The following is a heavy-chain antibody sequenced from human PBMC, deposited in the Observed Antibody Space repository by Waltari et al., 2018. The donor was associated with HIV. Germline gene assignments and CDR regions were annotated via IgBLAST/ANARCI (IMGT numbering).Heavy chain of an antibody. V-gene: IGHV4-34*01. D-gene: IGHD3-22*01. CDR1: GGSFSGYY. J-gene: IGHJ3*01. CDR2: INHSGNT. Sequence: QVQLQQWGAGLLTPSETLSLTCAVYGGSFSGYYWSWIRQPPGKGLEWIGEINHSGNTNYNPSLKSRVTISVDTSKNQLSLKLSSVTAADTAVYYCARGRYYRRNTTNGFDVWGQGTMVTVSS. CDR3: ARGRYYRRNTTNGFDV.